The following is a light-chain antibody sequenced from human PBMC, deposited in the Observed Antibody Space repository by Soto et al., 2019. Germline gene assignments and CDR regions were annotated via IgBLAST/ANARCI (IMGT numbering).Light chain of an antibody. V-gene: IGKV3-15*01. CDR3: QQYDNWPPKT. CDR2: DAT. J-gene: IGKJ4*01. Sequence: EVVMTQSPATLSVSPGERATLSCKASQSVRNNLAWYRQKPGQAPRPIIYDATTRATGIPVRFSGSGSGPEFTLTISSLQSEDVGVYYCQQYDNWPPKTFGGGTKVEVK. CDR1: QSVRNN.